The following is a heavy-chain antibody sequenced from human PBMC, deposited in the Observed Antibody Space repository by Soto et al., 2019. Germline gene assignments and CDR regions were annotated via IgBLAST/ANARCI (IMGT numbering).Heavy chain of an antibody. V-gene: IGHV4-30-4*01. D-gene: IGHD1-26*01. Sequence: SETLSLTCTVSVFSISSFYYYWSFIRQPPGKGLEWIGYIYYSGSTYYNPSLKSRVTISVDTSKNQFSLKLSSVTAAATAVYYCARDRGGSSYFAYWGQGTLVTVSS. CDR2: IYYSGST. CDR1: VFSISSFYYY. J-gene: IGHJ4*02. CDR3: ARDRGGSSYFAY.